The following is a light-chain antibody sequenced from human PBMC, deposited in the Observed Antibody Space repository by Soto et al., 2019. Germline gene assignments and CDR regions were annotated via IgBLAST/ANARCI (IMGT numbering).Light chain of an antibody. CDR1: QSVSSN. CDR3: QQYNNWPRT. Sequence: EIVMTQSPGTLSVSPGERATLSCRASQSVSSNLAWYQQKPGQAPRLLIYGASTRATGIPARFSGSGSGTEFTLTISSLQSEDFAVYYCQQYNNWPRTFGQGTKEEIK. V-gene: IGKV3-15*01. J-gene: IGKJ1*01. CDR2: GAS.